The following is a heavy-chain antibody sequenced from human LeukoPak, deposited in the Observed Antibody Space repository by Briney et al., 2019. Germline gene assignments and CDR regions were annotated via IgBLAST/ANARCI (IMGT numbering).Heavy chain of an antibody. CDR2: IKQDGSEK. CDR3: ASPEWLPDSFDI. Sequence: QSGGSLRLSCAASGFTFSSYAMSWVRQAPGKGLEWVANIKQDGSEKYYVDSVKGRFTISRDNAKNSLYLQMNSLRAEDTAVYYCASPEWLPDSFDIWGQGTMVTVSS. CDR1: GFTFSSYA. J-gene: IGHJ3*02. D-gene: IGHD3-3*01. V-gene: IGHV3-7*01.